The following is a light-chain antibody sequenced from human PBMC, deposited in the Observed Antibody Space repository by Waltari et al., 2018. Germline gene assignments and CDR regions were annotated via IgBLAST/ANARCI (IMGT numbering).Light chain of an antibody. CDR3: QQYTNWPLT. J-gene: IGKJ4*01. V-gene: IGKV3-15*01. CDR1: QSVSSN. CDR2: GAS. Sequence: EIVLTQSPATLSLSPGERVTLSSRASQSVSSNLAWYQQKPGLIPRLLIYGASSRATGIPDRFSGSGSGTDFTLTISSLEPEDFAVYYCQQYTNWPLTFGGGTKVEIK.